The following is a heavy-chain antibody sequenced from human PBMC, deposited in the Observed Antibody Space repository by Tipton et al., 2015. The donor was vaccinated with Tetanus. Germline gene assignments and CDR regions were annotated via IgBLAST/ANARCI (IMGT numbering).Heavy chain of an antibody. CDR3: ARGGDTYFGSSCFYDW. Sequence: TLSLTCTVSGGSVRNGDYSWNWIRQPPGKGLEWLAYVSYSGRTNSNYFLKSRITISQDTSKNQFSLRLTSVTAADTAVYYCARGGDTYFGSSCFYDWWGQGTRVTVSS. CDR2: VSYSGRT. D-gene: IGHD3-22*01. CDR1: GGSVRNGDYS. J-gene: IGHJ4*02. V-gene: IGHV4-61*08.